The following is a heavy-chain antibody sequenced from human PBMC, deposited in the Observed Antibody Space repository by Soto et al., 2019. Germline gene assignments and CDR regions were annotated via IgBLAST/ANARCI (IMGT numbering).Heavy chain of an antibody. CDR3: ARDLLGSQITNWFDP. CDR2: ISYDGSNK. J-gene: IGHJ5*02. Sequence: GGSLRLSCAASGFTFSSYAMHWVRQAPGKGLEWVAVISYDGSNKYYADSGKGRFTISRDNSKNTLYLQMNSLRAEDTAVYYCARDLLGSQITNWFDPWGQGTLVTVSS. CDR1: GFTFSSYA. D-gene: IGHD3-16*01. V-gene: IGHV3-30-3*01.